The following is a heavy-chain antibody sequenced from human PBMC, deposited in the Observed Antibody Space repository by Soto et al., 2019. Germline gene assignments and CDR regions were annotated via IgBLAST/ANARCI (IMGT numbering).Heavy chain of an antibody. CDR3: AHRVGPQVGSFFDY. Sequence: SGPTLVNPTQTLTLTCTFSGFSLSTNEVGVGWIRQPPGKALEWLALIYWNDDKRYSPSLKSRLTITKDTSKNQVVLTMTNMDPVDTATFYCAHRVGPQVGSFFDYGGRGTLVTVS. J-gene: IGHJ4*02. D-gene: IGHD3-10*01. CDR1: GFSLSTNEVG. V-gene: IGHV2-5*01. CDR2: IYWNDDK.